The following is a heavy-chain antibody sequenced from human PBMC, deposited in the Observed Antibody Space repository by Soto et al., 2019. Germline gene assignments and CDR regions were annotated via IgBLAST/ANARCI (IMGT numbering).Heavy chain of an antibody. Sequence: ASVKVSFKASGYTFTSYGISWVRQAPGQGLEWMGWISAYNGNTNYAQKLQGRVTMTTDTSTSTAYMELRSLRSDDTAVYYCAGECSGGSCYNNWIDPWGQGTLVTVSS. D-gene: IGHD2-15*01. J-gene: IGHJ5*02. CDR2: ISAYNGNT. V-gene: IGHV1-18*01. CDR1: GYTFTSYG. CDR3: AGECSGGSCYNNWIDP.